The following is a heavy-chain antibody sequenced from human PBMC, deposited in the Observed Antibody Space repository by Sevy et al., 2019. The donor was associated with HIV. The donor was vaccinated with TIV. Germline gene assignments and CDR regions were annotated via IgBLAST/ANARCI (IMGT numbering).Heavy chain of an antibody. CDR2: INHSGST. CDR1: TGSFSGYY. CDR3: GTRRDNLSFDY. Sequence: SETLSLTCVVYTGSFSGYYWSWIRQPPGKGLEWIGEINHSGSTNYNPSLKSRVTISADTSKNQFSLKLSSVTAADTAVYYCGTRRDNLSFDYWGQGTLVTVSS. V-gene: IGHV4-34*01. D-gene: IGHD1-20*01. J-gene: IGHJ4*02.